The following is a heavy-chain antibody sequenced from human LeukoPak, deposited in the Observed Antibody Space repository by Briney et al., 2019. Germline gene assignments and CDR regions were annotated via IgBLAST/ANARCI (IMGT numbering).Heavy chain of an antibody. CDR3: ARPQGDSSGYERPSHYAFDI. CDR2: MYTSGST. V-gene: IGHV4-4*07. CDR1: GGSIRSYY. J-gene: IGHJ3*02. Sequence: SETLSLTCTVSGGSIRSYYWSWIRQPAGKGLEWIGRMYTSGSTNYNPSLKSRVTISVDTSKNQFSLKLSSVTAADTAVYYCARPQGDSSGYERPSHYAFDIWGQGTMVTVSS. D-gene: IGHD3-22*01.